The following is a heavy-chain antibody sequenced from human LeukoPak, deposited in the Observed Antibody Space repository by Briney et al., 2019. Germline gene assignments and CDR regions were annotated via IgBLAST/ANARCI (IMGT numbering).Heavy chain of an antibody. CDR1: GYTFTGYY. Sequence: ASVKVSCKASGYTFTGYYMHWVRQAPGQGLEWMGWINPNSGGTNYAQKFQGRVTMTRDTSISTAYMELSRLRSDDTAVYYCARSYSSGAGLGFDYWGQGTLVTVSS. CDR3: ARSYSSGAGLGFDY. D-gene: IGHD6-19*01. CDR2: INPNSGGT. V-gene: IGHV1-2*02. J-gene: IGHJ4*02.